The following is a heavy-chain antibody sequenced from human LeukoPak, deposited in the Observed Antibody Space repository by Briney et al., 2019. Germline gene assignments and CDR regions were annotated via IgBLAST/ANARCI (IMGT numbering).Heavy chain of an antibody. CDR3: ARDLFGRGTG. Sequence: GGPLRLSCAASGFTFSSYSMNWVRQAPGKGLEWVSSISSSSSYIYYADSVKGRFTISRDNAKNSLYLQMNSLRAEDTAVYYCARDLFGRGTGWGQGTLVTVSS. J-gene: IGHJ4*02. V-gene: IGHV3-21*01. CDR1: GFTFSSYS. CDR2: ISSSSSYI. D-gene: IGHD1-1*01.